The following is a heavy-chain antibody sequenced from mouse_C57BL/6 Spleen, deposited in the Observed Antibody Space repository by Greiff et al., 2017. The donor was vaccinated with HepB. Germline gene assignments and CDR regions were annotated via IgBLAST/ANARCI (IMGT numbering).Heavy chain of an antibody. CDR2: IRLKSDNYAT. D-gene: IGHD1-1*01. J-gene: IGHJ2*01. CDR1: GFTFSNYW. V-gene: IGHV6-3*01. CDR3: TDSYGKKGSFDY. Sequence: EVKLVESGGGLVQPGGSMKLSCVASGFTFSNYWMNWVRQSPEKGLEWVAQIRLKSDNYATHYAESVKGRFTISRDDSKSSVYLQMNNLRAEDTGIDYCTDSYGKKGSFDYWGQGTTLTVSS.